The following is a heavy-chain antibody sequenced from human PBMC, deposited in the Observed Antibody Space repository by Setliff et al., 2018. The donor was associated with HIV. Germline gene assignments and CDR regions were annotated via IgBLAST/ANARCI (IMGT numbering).Heavy chain of an antibody. CDR2: INPNNGGT. D-gene: IGHD6-19*01. V-gene: IGHV1-2*02. CDR1: GYSFSGYY. J-gene: IGHJ4*02. Sequence: ASVKVSCKASGYSFSGYYMHWVRQAPGQGLEWMGWINPNNGGTSYAQKFQGRVTMTRDTSISTVYMELSRLRSDDTAVYYCARWSSGWSYFDFWGQGTLVTV. CDR3: ARWSSGWSYFDF.